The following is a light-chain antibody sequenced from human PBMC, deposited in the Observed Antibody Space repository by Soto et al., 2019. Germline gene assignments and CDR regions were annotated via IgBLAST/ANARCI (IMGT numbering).Light chain of an antibody. Sequence: EVVLTQSPVTLSSSPGESATLSCSARRGCRGLLAWHQQSAGPAPRLLIYDAYKRATGIPPRFSGSGSGTDFTLTISRLAPEDSAVYYCQQRHMWPITFGQGTRLEIK. CDR3: QQRHMWPIT. CDR1: RGCRGL. V-gene: IGKV3-11*01. CDR2: DAY. J-gene: IGKJ5*01.